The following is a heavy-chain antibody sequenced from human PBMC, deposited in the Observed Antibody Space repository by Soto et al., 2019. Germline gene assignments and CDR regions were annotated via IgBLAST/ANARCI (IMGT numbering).Heavy chain of an antibody. CDR3: ARRLSGAKNGYNMYYFHGLDV. J-gene: IGHJ6*02. V-gene: IGHV5-10-1*01. CDR2: IDPTDSYT. D-gene: IGHD5-12*01. CDR1: GNNFASYV. Sequence: XESLKISWKCSGNNFASYVINLVLQVPGKGLEWMGRIDPTDSYTNYNPSFEGHVTLSADKSISTVYLQWSSLRASDTATYFCARRLSGAKNGYNMYYFHGLDVWGQGTTVTVSS.